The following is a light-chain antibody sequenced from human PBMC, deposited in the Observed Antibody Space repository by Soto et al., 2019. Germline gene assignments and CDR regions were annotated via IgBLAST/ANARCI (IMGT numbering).Light chain of an antibody. CDR3: SSYTTTSAVL. CDR1: SSDVGDYNY. J-gene: IGLJ2*01. CDR2: DVS. Sequence: QSALTQPASVSGSPGQSITISCTEASSDVGDYNYVSWYQQHPGKAPKLMIYDVSYRPSGVSIRFSGSKSGNTASLTISGLQAEDEADYYCSSYTTTSAVLFGGGTQLTVL. V-gene: IGLV2-14*03.